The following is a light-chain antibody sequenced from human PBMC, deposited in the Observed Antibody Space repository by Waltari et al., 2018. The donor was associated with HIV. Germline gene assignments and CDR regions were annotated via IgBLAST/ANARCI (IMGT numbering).Light chain of an antibody. CDR1: ESVSSN. V-gene: IGKV3-15*01. J-gene: IGKJ1*01. Sequence: IVMTQSPATLSVSPGERATLSCRASESVSSNLAWYQQKPGQAPRLVIYGASTRAAGIPARFSGSGSGTEFTLTINSLQSEDFAIYYCQQYDVWPPWTFGQGTKVEIK. CDR3: QQYDVWPPWT. CDR2: GAS.